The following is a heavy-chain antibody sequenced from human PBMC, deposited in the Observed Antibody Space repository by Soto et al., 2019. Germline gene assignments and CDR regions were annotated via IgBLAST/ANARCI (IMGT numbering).Heavy chain of an antibody. CDR3: ARTIVGGVVHAFDF. J-gene: IGHJ4*02. CDR2: VSDSGGST. CDR1: GFTFSSYA. V-gene: IGHV3-23*01. Sequence: EVQLLESGGGLVQPGGSLRLSCAASGFTFSSYAMNWVRQAPGQGLELVSTVSDSGGSTYYADSVQGRFTISRDNSKNTLFLHMNSLGAEDTAIYYCARTIVGGVVHAFDFWGQGTLVTVSS. D-gene: IGHD1-26*01.